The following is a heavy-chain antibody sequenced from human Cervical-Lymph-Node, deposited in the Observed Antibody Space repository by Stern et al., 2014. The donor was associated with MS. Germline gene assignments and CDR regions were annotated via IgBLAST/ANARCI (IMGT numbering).Heavy chain of an antibody. J-gene: IGHJ4*02. V-gene: IGHV3-30*03. D-gene: IGHD2-8*01. Sequence: DQLVESGGAVVQPGRSLRLSCAASGFTFSSYGMHWVRQAPGKGLEWVTVISYDGNHKYYAASVKGRFPISRDNSKNTLHLQMNSVTPDDTAIYYCARDYEDTSMLFDHWGQGTLVTVSS. CDR2: ISYDGNHK. CDR1: GFTFSSYG. CDR3: ARDYEDTSMLFDH.